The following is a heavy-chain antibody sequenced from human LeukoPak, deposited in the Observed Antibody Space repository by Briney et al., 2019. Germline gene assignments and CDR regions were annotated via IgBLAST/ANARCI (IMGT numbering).Heavy chain of an antibody. D-gene: IGHD3-22*01. Sequence: GGSLRLSCAASGFTFSSYWMSWVRQAPGKGLEWVANIKQDGSEKYYVDSVKGRFTISRDNAKNSLYLQMNSLRAEDTAVYYCATDAPYYDSSGVKGGAFDIWGQGTMVTVSS. V-gene: IGHV3-7*01. J-gene: IGHJ3*02. CDR1: GFTFSSYW. CDR3: ATDAPYYDSSGVKGGAFDI. CDR2: IKQDGSEK.